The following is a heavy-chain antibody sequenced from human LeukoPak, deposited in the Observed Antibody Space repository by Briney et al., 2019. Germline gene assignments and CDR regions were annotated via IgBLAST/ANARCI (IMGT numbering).Heavy chain of an antibody. CDR2: IIPILGIA. D-gene: IGHD3-10*01. Sequence: ASVKVSCKASGGTFSSYAISWVRQAPGQGLEWMGRIIPILGIANYAQKFQGRVTITADKSTSTAYMELSSLRSEDTAVYYCAVRGQITMVRGVIRDYWGQGTLVTVSS. J-gene: IGHJ4*02. CDR1: GGTFSSYA. V-gene: IGHV1-69*04. CDR3: AVRGQITMVRGVIRDY.